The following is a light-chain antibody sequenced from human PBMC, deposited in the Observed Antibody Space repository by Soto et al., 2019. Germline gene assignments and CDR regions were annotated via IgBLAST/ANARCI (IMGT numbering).Light chain of an antibody. CDR3: QQYNSYSPT. J-gene: IGKJ1*01. CDR1: QSISSW. Sequence: DIQMTQSPSTLSASVGDRVTSTCRASQSISSWLAWYQQKPGKAPKLLIYKASSLESGVPSRFSGSGSETEFTLTISGLQPGDSATYYCQQYNSYSPTFGQGTKVDI. CDR2: KAS. V-gene: IGKV1-5*03.